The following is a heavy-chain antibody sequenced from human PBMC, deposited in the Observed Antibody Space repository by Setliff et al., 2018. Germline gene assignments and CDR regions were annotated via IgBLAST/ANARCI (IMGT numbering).Heavy chain of an antibody. D-gene: IGHD1-1*01. Sequence: ASVKVSCKASGYTFTSYYIHWVRQAPGQGLEWMGVINPKNGGATYPQNLQGRVTMTRDTSTNTAYLDLRNLRSDDTAVYYCARLTYNLYYYYLDVWGKGTPVTVSS. CDR2: INPKNGGA. J-gene: IGHJ6*03. CDR1: GYTFTSYY. CDR3: ARLTYNLYYYYLDV. V-gene: IGHV1-46*01.